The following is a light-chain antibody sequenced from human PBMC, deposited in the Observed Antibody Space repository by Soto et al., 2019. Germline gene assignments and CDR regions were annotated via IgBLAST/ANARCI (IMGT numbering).Light chain of an antibody. Sequence: DIQMTQSPSTLSASVGDRVTIPCRASQSISSWLAWYQQRPGKAPKLMIYDASSLESGVPSRFSGSRSGTEFTLTISSLQPDDVATYYCRQYNSYSWTLGQGTKVDIK. CDR3: RQYNSYSWT. V-gene: IGKV1-5*01. CDR2: DAS. CDR1: QSISSW. J-gene: IGKJ1*01.